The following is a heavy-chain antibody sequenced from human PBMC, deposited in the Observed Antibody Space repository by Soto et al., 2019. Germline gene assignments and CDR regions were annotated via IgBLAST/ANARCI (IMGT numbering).Heavy chain of an antibody. Sequence: GGSLRLSCASSGFTFSTYSMNLVRQAPGKGLEWVSSISSGSSYIYYADSVKGRFTISRDNAHNSLYLQMNSLRAEDTAVYYCATYTGSYYHYGMDVWGQGTTVTVSS. J-gene: IGHJ6*02. CDR2: ISSGSSYI. CDR3: ATYTGSYYHYGMDV. V-gene: IGHV3-21*01. CDR1: GFTFSTYS. D-gene: IGHD5-12*01.